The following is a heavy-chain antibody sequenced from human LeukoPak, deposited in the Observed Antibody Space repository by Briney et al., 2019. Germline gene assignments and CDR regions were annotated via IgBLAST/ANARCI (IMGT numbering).Heavy chain of an antibody. J-gene: IGHJ4*02. CDR1: GFTFSSYA. V-gene: IGHV3-30-3*01. Sequence: GGSLRLSCAASGFTFSSYAMHWVRQAPGKGLEWVAVISYDGSNKYYADSVKGRFTISRDNSENTLYLQMNSLRAEDTAVYYCARDKSDSGSYYDFDYWGQGTLVTVSS. D-gene: IGHD1-26*01. CDR3: ARDKSDSGSYYDFDY. CDR2: ISYDGSNK.